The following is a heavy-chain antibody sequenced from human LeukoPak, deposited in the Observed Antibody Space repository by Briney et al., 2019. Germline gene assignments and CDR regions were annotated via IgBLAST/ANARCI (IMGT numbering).Heavy chain of an antibody. Sequence: EASVKVSCKASGFTLTSSAMQWVRQARGQRLEWIGWIVVGSGNTNYAQKFQERVTITRDMSTSTAYMELSSLRSEDTAVYYCAADPYGGMDVWGQGTTVTVSS. D-gene: IGHD4-17*01. CDR3: AADPYGGMDV. CDR1: GFTLTSSA. CDR2: IVVGSGNT. V-gene: IGHV1-58*02. J-gene: IGHJ6*02.